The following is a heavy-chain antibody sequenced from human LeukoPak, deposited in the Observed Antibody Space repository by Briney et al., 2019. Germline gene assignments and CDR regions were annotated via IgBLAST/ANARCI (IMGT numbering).Heavy chain of an antibody. J-gene: IGHJ5*02. V-gene: IGHV1-69*13. CDR3: ARDSRGYGYSSGLST. CDR2: IIPIFGTA. D-gene: IGHD6-19*01. Sequence: GASVKVSCKASGGTFSSYAISWVRQAPGQGLEWMGGIIPIFGTANYAQKFQGRVTITADESTSTAYMELSSLRSGDTAVYYCARDSRGYGYSSGLSTWGQGTLVTVSS. CDR1: GGTFSSYA.